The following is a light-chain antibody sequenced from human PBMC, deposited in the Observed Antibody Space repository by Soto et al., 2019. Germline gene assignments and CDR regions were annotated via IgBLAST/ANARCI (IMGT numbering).Light chain of an antibody. J-gene: IGKJ2*01. CDR3: QQLTSYRFT. CDR2: GAS. Sequence: IQLTQSPSSLYASVGDRVTITCRASQGVNNFVAWYQQKPGEAPNLLIYGASTLQSGVPSRFSGSGSGTDFTLTISSLQPEDFATDYCQQLTSYRFTFGQGTKLRIK. V-gene: IGKV1-9*01. CDR1: QGVNNF.